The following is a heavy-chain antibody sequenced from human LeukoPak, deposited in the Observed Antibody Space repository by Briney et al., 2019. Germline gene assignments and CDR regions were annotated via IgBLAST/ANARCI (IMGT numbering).Heavy chain of an antibody. D-gene: IGHD2-2*01. J-gene: IGHJ6*03. Sequence: GGSLRLSCAGSGFPFSSYSMNWVRQAPGKGLEWVSSISMSNYYIYYADSVKGRFTISRDNAKNSLYLQMNSLRAEDTAVYYCARDPSPRTSYYYYYMDVWGKGTTVTVSS. V-gene: IGHV3-21*01. CDR3: ARDPSPRTSYYYYYMDV. CDR2: ISMSNYYI. CDR1: GFPFSSYS.